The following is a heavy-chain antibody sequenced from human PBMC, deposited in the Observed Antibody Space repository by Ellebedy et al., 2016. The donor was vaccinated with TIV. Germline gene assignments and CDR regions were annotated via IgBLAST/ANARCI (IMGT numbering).Heavy chain of an antibody. V-gene: IGHV3-53*01. J-gene: IGHJ4*02. Sequence: PGGSLRLSCAVSGFTVSDKYMSWVRQAPGKGLEWVSVLYSGCSTYYADSVKGRFTISRDNSKTTLYLQMNSLRAEATAIYYCARDLESMTATSLGWGQGTLVTVSS. CDR3: ARDLESMTATSLG. CDR2: LYSGCST. CDR1: GFTVSDKY. D-gene: IGHD2-21*02.